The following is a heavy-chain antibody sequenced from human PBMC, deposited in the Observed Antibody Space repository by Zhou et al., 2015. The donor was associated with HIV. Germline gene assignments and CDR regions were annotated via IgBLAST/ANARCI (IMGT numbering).Heavy chain of an antibody. V-gene: IGHV1-18*01. CDR3: ARWEQLATDYYYYGMDV. D-gene: IGHD6-13*01. CDR2: ISAYNGNT. CDR1: GYTFTSYG. Sequence: QVQLVQSGAEVKKPGASVKVSCKASGYTFTSYGISWVRQAPGQGLEWMGWISAYNGNTNYAQKLQGRVTMTTDTSTSTAYMELRSLRSDDTAVYYCARWEQLATDYYYYGMDVWGQGTTVTVSS. J-gene: IGHJ6*02.